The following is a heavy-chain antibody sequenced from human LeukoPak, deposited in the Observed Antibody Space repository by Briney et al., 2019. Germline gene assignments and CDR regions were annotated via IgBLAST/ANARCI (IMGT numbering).Heavy chain of an antibody. D-gene: IGHD3-22*01. V-gene: IGHV3-23*01. CDR3: VRGSRGNYDT. Sequence: GGSLRLSCAASGFTFSSYAMCWVRQAPGKGLQWVSSITSSGDNTYYADSVNGRFTISRDNTKNTLHLQVNSLRAEDTAGYYCVRGSRGNYDTWGQGTLVTVSS. J-gene: IGHJ5*02. CDR1: GFTFSSYA. CDR2: ITSSGDNT.